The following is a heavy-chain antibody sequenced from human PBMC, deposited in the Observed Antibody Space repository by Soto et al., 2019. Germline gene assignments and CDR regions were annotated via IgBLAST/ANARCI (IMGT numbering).Heavy chain of an antibody. D-gene: IGHD6-6*01. CDR2: IWYDGSNK. V-gene: IGHV3-33*01. CDR3: ARERPAPHSSCYDC. Sequence: LRLSCAASGFTFSSHGMHWVRQAPGKGLKWVAVIWYDGSNKYYADSVKGRFTISRDNSKNTLYLQMHSLRAEDTAVYYCARERPAPHSSCYDCWGQGTLVTVSS. J-gene: IGHJ4*02. CDR1: GFTFSSHG.